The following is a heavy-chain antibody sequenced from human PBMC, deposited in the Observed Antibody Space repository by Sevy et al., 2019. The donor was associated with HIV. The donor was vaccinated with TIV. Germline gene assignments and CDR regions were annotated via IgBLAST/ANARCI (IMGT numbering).Heavy chain of an antibody. V-gene: IGHV3-13*01. J-gene: IGHJ3*01. CDR1: GFNLRTYD. D-gene: IGHD3-16*01. Sequence: GGSLRLSCAASGFNLRTYDMHWVRQAPGKGLEWVSAIGIAGDTSYPASVMGRFTISRENARNSLHLQVNNLGVGDTGMYFCARGGSDAFDFWGRGAMVTVSS. CDR2: IGIAGDT. CDR3: ARGGSDAFDF.